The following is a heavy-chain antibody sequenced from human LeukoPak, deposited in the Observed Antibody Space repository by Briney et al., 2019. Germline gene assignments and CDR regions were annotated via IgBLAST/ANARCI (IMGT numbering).Heavy chain of an antibody. CDR1: GGTFSSYA. CDR3: ARDHHDYYDSSGYYSGPDY. D-gene: IGHD3-22*01. J-gene: IGHJ4*02. CDR2: IIPILGIA. V-gene: IGHV1-69*04. Sequence: SVKVSCKASGGTFSSYAISWVRQAPGQGLEWMGRIIPILGIANYAQKFQGRVTITADKSTSTAYMELSSLRSEDTAVYYCARDHHDYYDSSGYYSGPDYWGQGTLVTVSS.